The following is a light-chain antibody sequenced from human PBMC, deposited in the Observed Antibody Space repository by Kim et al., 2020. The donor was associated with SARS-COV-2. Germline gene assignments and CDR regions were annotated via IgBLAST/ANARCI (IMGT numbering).Light chain of an antibody. Sequence: TVTTSCTHRRDAIASNYVQWYQQRPGSAPTTVIYEDNQRPSGVPDRFSGSIDSSSNSASLTISGLKTEDEADYYCQSYDSSNHVVFGGGTQLTVL. V-gene: IGLV6-57*03. CDR3: QSYDSSNHVV. CDR1: RDAIASNY. J-gene: IGLJ2*01. CDR2: EDN.